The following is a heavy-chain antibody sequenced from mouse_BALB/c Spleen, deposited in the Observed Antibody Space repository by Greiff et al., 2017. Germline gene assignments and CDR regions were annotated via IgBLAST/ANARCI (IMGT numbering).Heavy chain of an antibody. J-gene: IGHJ3*01. D-gene: IGHD1-1*02. CDR3: ARGGGPDGFAY. CDR2: ISYSGST. CDR1: GYSITSDYA. V-gene: IGHV3-2*02. Sequence: EVQLQQSGPGLVKPSQSLSLTCTVTGYSITSDYAWNWIRQFPGNKLEWMGYISYSGSTSYNPSLKSRISITRDTSKNQFFLQLNSVTTEDTATYYCARGGGPDGFAYWGQGTLVTVSA.